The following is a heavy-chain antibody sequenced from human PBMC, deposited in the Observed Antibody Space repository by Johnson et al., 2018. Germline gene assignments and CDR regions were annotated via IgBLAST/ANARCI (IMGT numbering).Heavy chain of an antibody. CDR2: MNPNSGNT. J-gene: IGHJ1*01. CDR1: GYTFTSYD. Sequence: QVQLVQSGAEVKKPGASVKVSCKASGYTFTSYDINWVRQATGQGLEWMGWMNPNSGNTGYAQKFQGRVTITADESTSTAYMELSSLGSEDTAVYYCARDRAAALLQHWGQGTLVTVSS. V-gene: IGHV1-8*01. D-gene: IGHD6-13*01. CDR3: ARDRAAALLQH.